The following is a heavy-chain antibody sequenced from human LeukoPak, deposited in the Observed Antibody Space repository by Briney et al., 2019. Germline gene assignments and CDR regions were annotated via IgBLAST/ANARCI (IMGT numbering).Heavy chain of an antibody. CDR3: ARDRLRLVPGD. D-gene: IGHD6-13*01. Sequence: KPGGSLRLSCAASGFTLSSYSMNWVRQAPGKGLEWVSSISSSSSYIYYADSVKGRFTISRDNAKNSLYLQMNSLRAEDTAVYYCARDRLRLVPGDWGQGTLVTVSS. J-gene: IGHJ4*02. V-gene: IGHV3-21*01. CDR1: GFTLSSYS. CDR2: ISSSSSYI.